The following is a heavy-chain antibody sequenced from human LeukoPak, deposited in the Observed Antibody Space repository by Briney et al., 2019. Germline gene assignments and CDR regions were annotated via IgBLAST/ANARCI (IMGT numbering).Heavy chain of an antibody. CDR1: GFTFTTYA. Sequence: GGSLRLSCAASGFTFTTYAMSWVRQAPGKGLEWVSTVANSGVDTYYADSVRGRFTISIDNSRNTVYLQINSLRAEDTAVYYCAKSHSVAQRGYFDYWGQGTLVTVSS. CDR2: VANSGVDT. D-gene: IGHD4-23*01. V-gene: IGHV3-23*01. J-gene: IGHJ4*02. CDR3: AKSHSVAQRGYFDY.